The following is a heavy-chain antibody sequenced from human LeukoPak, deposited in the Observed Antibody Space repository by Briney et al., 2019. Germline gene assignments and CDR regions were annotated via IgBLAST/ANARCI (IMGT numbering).Heavy chain of an antibody. CDR1: GYTFTGYY. J-gene: IGHJ4*02. CDR2: INPNSCGT. Sequence: ASLKVCCKASGYTFTGYYIHWVRQAPGQGLEWMGWINPNSCGTNYAQKLQGRVTMTRDTSISTAYMELSRLRSDDTAVYYCARARIGSGSYSCDYWGQGTLVTVSS. CDR3: ARARIGSGSYSCDY. V-gene: IGHV1-2*02. D-gene: IGHD3-10*01.